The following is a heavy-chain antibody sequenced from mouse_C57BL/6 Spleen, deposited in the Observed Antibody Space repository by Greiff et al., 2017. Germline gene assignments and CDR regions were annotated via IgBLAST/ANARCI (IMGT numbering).Heavy chain of an antibody. CDR2: ISYDGSN. J-gene: IGHJ2*01. Sequence: EVHLVEPGPGLVKPSQSLSLTCSVTGYSITSGCYWNWIRQFPGNKLEWMGYISYDGSNNYNPSLKNRISITRDTSKNQFFLKLNSVTTEDTAAYYCARDRDYDYCDYWGQGTTLTVSS. CDR1: GYSITSGCY. V-gene: IGHV3-6*01. D-gene: IGHD2-4*01. CDR3: ARDRDYDYCDY.